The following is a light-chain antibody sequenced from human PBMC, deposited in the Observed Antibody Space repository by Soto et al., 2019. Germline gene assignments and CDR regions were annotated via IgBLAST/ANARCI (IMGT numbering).Light chain of an antibody. V-gene: IGKV3-11*01. CDR3: HHRSNWLFT. Sequence: EIVLTQSPATLSLSPGERATLSCRASQSVSSYLAWYQRKPGQAPRLLIYDASNRATGIPARFSGSGSGTDFTLTIISLEPEDFAVYYCHHRSNWLFTFGPGTKVDIK. CDR1: QSVSSY. CDR2: DAS. J-gene: IGKJ3*01.